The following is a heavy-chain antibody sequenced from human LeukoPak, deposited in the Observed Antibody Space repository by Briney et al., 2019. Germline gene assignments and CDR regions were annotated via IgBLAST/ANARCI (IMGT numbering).Heavy chain of an antibody. CDR3: AKVPAVAGKKNWFDP. Sequence: GGSLRLSCAVAGFTFSNYPMSWVRQAPGKGLEWVSAISGGSTFYADSVKGRFTISRDNSKNTRYLQIDSLRAEETAVYYCAKVPAVAGKKNWFDPWGLGTLVTVSS. CDR2: ISGGST. D-gene: IGHD6-19*01. V-gene: IGHV3-23*01. J-gene: IGHJ5*02. CDR1: GFTFSNYP.